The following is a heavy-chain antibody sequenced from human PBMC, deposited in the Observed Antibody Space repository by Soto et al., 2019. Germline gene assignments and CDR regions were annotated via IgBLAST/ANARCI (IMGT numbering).Heavy chain of an antibody. CDR3: ARGYSGYDFSWFDP. CDR2: IYYSGST. J-gene: IGHJ5*02. CDR1: GGSISSYY. Sequence: SETLSLTCTVSGGSISSYYWCWIRQPPGKGLEWIGYIYYSGSTNYNPSLKSRVTISVDTSKNQFSLKLSSVTAADTAVYYCARGYSGYDFSWFDPWGQGTLVTVSS. V-gene: IGHV4-59*01. D-gene: IGHD5-12*01.